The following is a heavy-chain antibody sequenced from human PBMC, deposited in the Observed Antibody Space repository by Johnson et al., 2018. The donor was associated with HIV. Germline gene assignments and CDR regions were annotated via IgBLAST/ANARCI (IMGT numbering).Heavy chain of an antibody. CDR3: AKEGWAAAQEGWGAFDI. V-gene: IGHV3-64*01. CDR2: ISSDGGST. Sequence: VQLVESGGGLVQPGGSLRLSCAASGFTFSSYAMHWVRQAPGKGLEYVSAISSDGGSTYYANSVKGRFTISRDNSKNTLYLQMGSLRAEDTAVYYCAKEGWAAAQEGWGAFDIWGQGTMVTVSS. D-gene: IGHD6-13*01. CDR1: GFTFSSYA. J-gene: IGHJ3*02.